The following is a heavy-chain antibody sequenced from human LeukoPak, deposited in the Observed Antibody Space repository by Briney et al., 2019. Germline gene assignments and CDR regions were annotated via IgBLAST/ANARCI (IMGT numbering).Heavy chain of an antibody. V-gene: IGHV3-15*01. CDR3: TTERNWELLRPYGLDI. CDR2: IRTKIEGETR. CDR1: GFNFKYVW. Sequence: GGSLRLSCAASGFNFKYVWMNWVRQVPGKGLEWVGRIRTKIEGETRDYPAPVKGRFIISRDDSKTTLYLQMNGLKTEDSAVYYCTTERNWELLRPYGLDIRGQGTTVIVSS. J-gene: IGHJ6*02. D-gene: IGHD1-26*01.